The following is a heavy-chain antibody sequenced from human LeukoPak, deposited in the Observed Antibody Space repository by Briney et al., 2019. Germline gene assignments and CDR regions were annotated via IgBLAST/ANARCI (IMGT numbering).Heavy chain of an antibody. Sequence: GSLSLSCAASGFTFSSYAMSWVRQAPGKGLEWVSAISGSGGSTYYADSVKGRFTISRDNSKNTLYLQMNSLRAEDTAVYYCAKDDTVSFTIFGVVIIGQNFDYWGQGTLVTVSS. CDR3: AKDDTVSFTIFGVVIIGQNFDY. V-gene: IGHV3-23*01. CDR2: ISGSGGST. J-gene: IGHJ4*02. D-gene: IGHD3-3*01. CDR1: GFTFSSYA.